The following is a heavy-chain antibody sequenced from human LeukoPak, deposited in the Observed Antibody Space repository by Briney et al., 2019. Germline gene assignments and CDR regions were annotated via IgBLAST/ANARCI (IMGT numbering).Heavy chain of an antibody. D-gene: IGHD3-22*01. CDR3: AREGYYDSSGYAY. V-gene: IGHV3-21*01. CDR1: GFTFSSYS. CDR2: ISSSSSYI. Sequence: GGSLRLSCAASGFTFSSYSMNWVRQAPGKGLEWVSSISSSSSYIYYADSVKGRFTISRDNAKNSLYLQMNSLRAGDTAVYYCAREGYYDSSGYAYWGQGTLVTVSS. J-gene: IGHJ4*02.